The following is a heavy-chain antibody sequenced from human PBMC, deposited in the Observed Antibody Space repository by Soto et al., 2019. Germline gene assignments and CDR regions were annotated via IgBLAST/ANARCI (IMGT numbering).Heavy chain of an antibody. CDR1: GGSVSSNIYY. D-gene: IGHD3-22*01. CDR2: IYYSGST. Sequence: SETLSLTCSVSGGSVSSNIYYWTWIRQHPGKGPEWIGHIYYSGSTYYNPSLKSRVTISLDMPKNQFSLKLTSVSAADTAVYYCARGYDYDSGGYLFDYWGQGTLVTVSS. V-gene: IGHV4-31*03. J-gene: IGHJ4*02. CDR3: ARGYDYDSGGYLFDY.